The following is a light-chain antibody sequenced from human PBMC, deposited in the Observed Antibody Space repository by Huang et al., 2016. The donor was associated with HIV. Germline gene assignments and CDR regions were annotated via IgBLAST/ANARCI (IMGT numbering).Light chain of an antibody. J-gene: IGKJ1*01. Sequence: DVVMTQSPLSLPVTLGQPAYISCRSSRSLVHNDGDTFLNWCQQRPGQSPRRLIYKISKRDSGVPDRFSGSGSGTDFTRKISRVEAEDVGIYYCMQGTHWPPSFGRGTRVEIK. CDR1: RSLVHNDGDTF. V-gene: IGKV2-30*02. CDR3: MQGTHWPPS. CDR2: KIS.